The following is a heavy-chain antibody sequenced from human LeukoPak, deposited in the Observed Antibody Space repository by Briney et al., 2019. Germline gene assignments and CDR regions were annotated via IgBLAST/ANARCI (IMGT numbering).Heavy chain of an antibody. CDR2: IRYDGSNK. J-gene: IGHJ4*02. CDR1: GFTFSSYG. V-gene: IGHV3-30*02. CDR3: TNPIIAAAGIFDY. Sequence: GGSLRLSCAASGFTFSSYGMHWVRQAPGKGLEWVAFIRYDGSNKYYADSVKGRFTISRDNSKNTLYLQMNSLRAEDTAVYYCTNPIIAAAGIFDYWGQGTLVTVSS. D-gene: IGHD6-13*01.